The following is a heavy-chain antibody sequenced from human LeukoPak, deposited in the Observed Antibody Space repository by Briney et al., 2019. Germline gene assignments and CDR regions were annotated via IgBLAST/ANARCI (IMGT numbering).Heavy chain of an antibody. CDR1: GGSIISGGYY. V-gene: IGHV4-31*03. CDR2: IFYSGST. D-gene: IGHD3-10*01. Sequence: SSQTLSLTCTVSGGSIISGGYYWSWIRQHPGKGLESIGFIFYSGSTYYNPSLKSRVTISVDTSKNQFSLKLSSVTAADTAVYYCARDRNSGSFDYWGQGTLVTVSS. J-gene: IGHJ4*02. CDR3: ARDRNSGSFDY.